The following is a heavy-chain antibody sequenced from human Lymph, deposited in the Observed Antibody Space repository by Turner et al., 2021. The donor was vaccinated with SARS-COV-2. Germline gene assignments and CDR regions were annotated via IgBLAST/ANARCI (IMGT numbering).Heavy chain of an antibody. CDR1: GYTFTGYY. CDR3: ARDVERYNDFWSGYSGGYGLDV. CDR2: INPNSGGT. J-gene: IGHJ6*02. Sequence: QVQLVQSGAEVKKPGASVKVSCQASGYTFTGYYMHWVRQAPGQGLEWMGWINPNSGGTNYAQKFQGRVTMTRDTSISTAYMELSRLRSDDTAVYYCARDVERYNDFWSGYSGGYGLDVWGQGTTVTVSS. D-gene: IGHD3-3*01. V-gene: IGHV1-2*02.